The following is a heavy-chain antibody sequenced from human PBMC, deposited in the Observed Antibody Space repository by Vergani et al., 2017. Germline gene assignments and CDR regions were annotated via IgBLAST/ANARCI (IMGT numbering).Heavy chain of an antibody. CDR3: ARCRGEWELLGRSRDYYYIDV. V-gene: IGHV1-8*01. CDR1: GYTFTSYD. D-gene: IGHD1-26*01. Sequence: QVQLVQSGAEVKKPGASVKVSCKASGYTFTSYDINWVRQATGQGLEWMGWMNPNSGNTGYAQKFQGRVTMTRNTSISTAYMEMSSLRSGDTAVYYCARCRGEWELLGRSRDYYYIDVWGKGTTVTVSS. CDR2: MNPNSGNT. J-gene: IGHJ6*03.